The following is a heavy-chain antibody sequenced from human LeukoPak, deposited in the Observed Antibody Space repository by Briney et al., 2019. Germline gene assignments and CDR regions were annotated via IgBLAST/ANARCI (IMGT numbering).Heavy chain of an antibody. CDR2: SRDKADSYTT. Sequence: GGSLRLSCAASGFTFSDHYMDWVRQAPGKGLEWVGRSRDKADSYTTEYAASVKGRFIISRDDSKNSLYLQMNSLKTEDTAVYYCARRIGTQSDYWGQGTLVTVSS. J-gene: IGHJ4*02. D-gene: IGHD1-26*01. CDR1: GFTFSDHY. CDR3: ARRIGTQSDY. V-gene: IGHV3-72*01.